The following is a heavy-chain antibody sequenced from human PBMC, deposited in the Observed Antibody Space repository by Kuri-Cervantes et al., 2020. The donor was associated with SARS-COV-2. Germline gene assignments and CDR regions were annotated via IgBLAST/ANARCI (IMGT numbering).Heavy chain of an antibody. V-gene: IGHV3-7*01. CDR3: ASYSERAMDV. CDR1: GFTFSSYG. D-gene: IGHD6-13*01. J-gene: IGHJ6*04. Sequence: GESLKISCAASGFTFSSYGMHWVRQAPGKGLEWVANIKQDGSEKYYVDSVKGRFTISRDNAKNSLYLQMNSLRAEDTAVYYCASYSERAMDVWGKGTTVTDSS. CDR2: IKQDGSEK.